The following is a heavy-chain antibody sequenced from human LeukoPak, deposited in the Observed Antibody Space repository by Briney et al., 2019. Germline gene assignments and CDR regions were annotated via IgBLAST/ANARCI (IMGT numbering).Heavy chain of an antibody. D-gene: IGHD3-10*01. CDR3: ARVGYYGSGSQYYYYYMDV. CDR1: GYTFTSYG. V-gene: IGHV1-18*01. Sequence: GASVKVSCKASGYTFTSYGISWVRQAPGQGLEWMGWISAYNGNTNYAQKLQGRVTMTTDTSTSTAYMELRSLRSDDTAVYYCARVGYYGSGSQYYYYYMDVWGKGTTVTISS. J-gene: IGHJ6*03. CDR2: ISAYNGNT.